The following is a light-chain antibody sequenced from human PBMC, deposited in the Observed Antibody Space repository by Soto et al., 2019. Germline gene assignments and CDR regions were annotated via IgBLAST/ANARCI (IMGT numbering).Light chain of an antibody. CDR3: AAWDASLNGYV. Sequence: QSVLTQPPSASGTPGQMVTISCTTSSSNIGGNTVNWYQQVPGTAPKLLIYSYDQRPSGVPDRFSGSKSGTSASLAISGLQSEDEADYYCAAWDASLNGYVFGTGTKVTVL. CDR2: SYD. CDR1: SSNIGGNT. V-gene: IGLV1-44*01. J-gene: IGLJ1*01.